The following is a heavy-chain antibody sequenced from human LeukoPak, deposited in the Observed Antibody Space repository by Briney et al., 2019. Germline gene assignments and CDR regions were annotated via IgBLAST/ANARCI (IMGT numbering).Heavy chain of an antibody. CDR2: IYYSGST. Sequence: SETLSLTCTVSGGSISSYYWSWIRQPPGKGLEWIGYIYYSGSTNYNPSLKSRVTISVDTSNNQFSLKLSSVTAADTGVYYCARGVVVNWNYAFFDYWGQGTLVTVSS. V-gene: IGHV4-59*01. CDR3: ARGVVVNWNYAFFDY. J-gene: IGHJ4*02. CDR1: GGSISSYY. D-gene: IGHD1-7*01.